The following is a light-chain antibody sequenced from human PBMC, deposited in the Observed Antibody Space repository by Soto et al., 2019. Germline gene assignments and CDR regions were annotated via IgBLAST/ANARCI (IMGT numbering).Light chain of an antibody. CDR1: SSNIGTNT. CDR2: SDN. CDR3: AAWDVSLVV. J-gene: IGLJ2*01. V-gene: IGLV1-44*01. Sequence: QAVLTQPPSASGTPGQRVIISCSGSSSNIGTNTVIWYQQLPGAAPKLLIYSDNQRPSGVPDRFSGSKSGTSASLAISGLQSEDEADYYCAAWDVSLVVFGGGTQLTVL.